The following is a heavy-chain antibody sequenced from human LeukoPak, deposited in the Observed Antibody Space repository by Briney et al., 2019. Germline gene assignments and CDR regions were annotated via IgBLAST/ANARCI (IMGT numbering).Heavy chain of an antibody. J-gene: IGHJ4*02. CDR3: ARVGYYASGPFSYFDY. CDR1: GFTFSGYA. D-gene: IGHD3-10*01. V-gene: IGHV3-30-3*01. Sequence: GGSLRLSCAASGFTFSGYAMHWVRQAPGKGLEWVAVISYDGSNEYYADSVKGRFTISRDNSKNTLYLQMNSLSVEDTAVYSCARVGYYASGPFSYFDYWGQGTLVTVSS. CDR2: ISYDGSNE.